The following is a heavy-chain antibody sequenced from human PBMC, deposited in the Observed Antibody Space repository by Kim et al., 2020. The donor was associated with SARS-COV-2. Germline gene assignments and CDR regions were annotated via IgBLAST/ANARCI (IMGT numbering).Heavy chain of an antibody. V-gene: IGHV4-59*08. D-gene: IGHD2-21*02. J-gene: IGHJ4*02. CDR2: IYYSGST. Sequence: SETLSLTCTVSGGSISSYYWSWIRQPPGKGLEWIGYIYYSGSTNYNPSLKSRVTISVDTSKNQFSLKLSSVTAADTAVYYCARHRDSAIFDYWGQGTLVTVSS. CDR3: ARHRDSAIFDY. CDR1: GGSISSYY.